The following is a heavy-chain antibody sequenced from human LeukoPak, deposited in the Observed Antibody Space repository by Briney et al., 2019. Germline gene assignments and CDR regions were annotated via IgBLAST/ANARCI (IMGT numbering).Heavy chain of an antibody. J-gene: IGHJ4*02. CDR2: ISGSGGST. V-gene: IGHV3-23*01. CDR3: AKDLSPGEVVVAGFDY. Sequence: PGGSLRLSCAASGFTFTNYAMTWVRQAPGKGLEWVSTISGSGGSTYNADSVKGRFTISRDNSKNTLYLQMNSLRAEDTAVYYCAKDLSPGEVVVAGFDYWGQGTLVTVSS. CDR1: GFTFTNYA. D-gene: IGHD2-15*01.